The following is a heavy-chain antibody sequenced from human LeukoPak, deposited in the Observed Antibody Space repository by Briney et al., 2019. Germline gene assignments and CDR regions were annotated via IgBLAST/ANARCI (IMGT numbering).Heavy chain of an antibody. J-gene: IGHJ4*02. CDR2: VISNVGST. CDR1: GFSFSTYV. D-gene: IGHD6-19*01. V-gene: IGHV3-23*01. Sequence: AGGSLRLSCAASGFSFSTYVMTWVRQAPGKGLEWVSAVISNVGSTYYTDSVKGRFTISRDNSKNTLYLQMNSLRAEDTAVYYCAKVVRRAVAGHFDYWGQGTLVTVSS. CDR3: AKVVRRAVAGHFDY.